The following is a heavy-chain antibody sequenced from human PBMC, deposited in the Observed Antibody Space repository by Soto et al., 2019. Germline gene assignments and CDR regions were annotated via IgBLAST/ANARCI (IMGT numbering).Heavy chain of an antibody. D-gene: IGHD6-6*01. CDR3: ARDQSEYSSSSGPDY. V-gene: IGHV3-33*01. CDR1: GFTFSSYG. Sequence: PGGSLRLSCAASGFTFSSYGMHWVRQAPGKGLEWVAVIWYDGSNKYYADSVKGRFTISRDNSKNTLYLQMNSLRAEDTAVYYCARDQSEYSSSSGPDYWGQGILVTVSS. CDR2: IWYDGSNK. J-gene: IGHJ4*02.